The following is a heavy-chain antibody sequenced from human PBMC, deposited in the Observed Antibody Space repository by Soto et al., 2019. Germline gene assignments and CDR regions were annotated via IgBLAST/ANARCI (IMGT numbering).Heavy chain of an antibody. Sequence: QLQLQESGPGLVKPSETLSLTCTVSGGSISSSSYYWGWIRQPPGKGLEWIGSIYYSGSTYYNPSLKGRVTISVDTSKNQFSLKLSSVTAADTAVYYCARVGRFLEWFHPVDYWGQGTLVTVSS. CDR1: GGSISSSSYY. CDR2: IYYSGST. D-gene: IGHD3-3*01. J-gene: IGHJ4*02. CDR3: ARVGRFLEWFHPVDY. V-gene: IGHV4-39*01.